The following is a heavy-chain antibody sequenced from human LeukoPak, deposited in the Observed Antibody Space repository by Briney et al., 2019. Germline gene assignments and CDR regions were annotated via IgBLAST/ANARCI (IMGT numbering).Heavy chain of an antibody. CDR2: ISGSGGST. J-gene: IGHJ4*02. CDR3: AKFGSSSWYAMDY. D-gene: IGHD6-13*01. CDR1: GFTFSSYA. Sequence: GGSLRLSCAASGFTFSSYAMSWVRQAPGKGLEWVSAISGSGGSTYYADSVRGRFTISRDNSKNTLYLQMNSLRAEDTAVYYCAKFGSSSWYAMDYWGQGTLVTVSS. V-gene: IGHV3-23*01.